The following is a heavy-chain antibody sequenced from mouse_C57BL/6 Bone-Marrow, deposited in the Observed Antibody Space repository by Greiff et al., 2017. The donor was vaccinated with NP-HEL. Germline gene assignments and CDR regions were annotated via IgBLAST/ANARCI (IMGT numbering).Heavy chain of an antibody. D-gene: IGHD1-1*01. Sequence: VQLQQSGAELVRPGASVKLSCTASGFTIKDDYMHWVKQRPEQGLEWIGWIDPENGDTEYASKFQGKATITADTSSNTAYLQLSSLTSEDTAVYYCTSIYLWYFDVWGTGTTVTVSS. CDR2: IDPENGDT. CDR1: GFTIKDDY. V-gene: IGHV14-4*01. CDR3: TSIYLWYFDV. J-gene: IGHJ1*03.